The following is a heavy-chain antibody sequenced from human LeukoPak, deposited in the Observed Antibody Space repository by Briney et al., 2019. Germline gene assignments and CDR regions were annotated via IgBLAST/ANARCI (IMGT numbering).Heavy chain of an antibody. CDR1: GGSIVVYY. D-gene: IGHD2-15*01. V-gene: IGHV4-59*01. CDR2: KNENGHT. CDR3: ARDVGGGPFYDC. Sequence: SETLSLTCTVSGGSIVVYYWSWIRQPPGKGLEWIGYKNENGHTDYNPSLKSRVTISLDTSKNQFSLRLSSVTAADTAVYFCARDVGGGPFYDCWGQGTLVTVSS. J-gene: IGHJ4*02.